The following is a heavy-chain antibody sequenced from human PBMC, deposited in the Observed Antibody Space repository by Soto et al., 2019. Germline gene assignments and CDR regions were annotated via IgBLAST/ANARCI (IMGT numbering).Heavy chain of an antibody. D-gene: IGHD6-19*01. Sequence: PSETLSLTCAVSGAPINTNWWSWVRQPPGKGLEWIGEIYHTGSTNDNPSLEGRVTISIDKPKNQLSLKLSSVTAADTAVYYCARHIAVAGTRGFDDWGQGTLVTVSS. CDR3: ARHIAVAGTRGFDD. CDR2: IYHTGST. V-gene: IGHV4-4*02. CDR1: GAPINTNW. J-gene: IGHJ4*02.